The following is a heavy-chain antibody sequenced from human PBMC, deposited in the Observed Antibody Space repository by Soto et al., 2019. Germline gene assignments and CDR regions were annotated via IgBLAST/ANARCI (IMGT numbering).Heavy chain of an antibody. J-gene: IGHJ5*02. D-gene: IGHD6-19*01. CDR1: GFTFRNYA. CDR3: AKEAVAGNGEWDYFDP. V-gene: IGHV3-23*01. CDR2: IHGSGGSA. Sequence: EVQLLESGGGLVQPGGSLRLSCAASGFTFRNYAMSWVRQAPGKGLEWVSAIHGSGGSAYYADSVKGRFTVSRDDSKNTLDLQRCSLRVDDTAVYYCAKEAVAGNGEWDYFDPWGQGTLVAFSS.